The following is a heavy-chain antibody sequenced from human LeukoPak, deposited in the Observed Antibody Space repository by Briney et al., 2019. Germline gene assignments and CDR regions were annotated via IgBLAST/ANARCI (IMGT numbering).Heavy chain of an antibody. Sequence: ASVNVSCKASGYTFTELSMHWVRQAPGKGLEWMGGFDPEDGEIIYAQKFQGRVTMTEDTSTDTAYMELSSLRSEDTAVYYCATTYYAGFDPWGQGTLVTVSS. J-gene: IGHJ5*02. CDR2: FDPEDGEI. CDR3: ATTYYAGFDP. D-gene: IGHD2/OR15-2a*01. CDR1: GYTFTELS. V-gene: IGHV1-24*01.